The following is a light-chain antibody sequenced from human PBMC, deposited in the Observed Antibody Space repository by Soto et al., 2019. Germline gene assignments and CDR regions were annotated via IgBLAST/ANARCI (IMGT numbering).Light chain of an antibody. CDR1: NSDVGGYNY. J-gene: IGLJ1*01. CDR2: DVS. CDR3: SSYTSSSTPFYV. V-gene: IGLV2-14*01. Sequence: SVLTQPASVSGSPGQSITISCTGTNSDVGGYNYVSWYQQHPGKAPKLMIYDVSNRPSGVSNRFSGSKSGNTASLTISGLQAEDEADYYCSSYTSSSTPFYVFGTGTKVTVL.